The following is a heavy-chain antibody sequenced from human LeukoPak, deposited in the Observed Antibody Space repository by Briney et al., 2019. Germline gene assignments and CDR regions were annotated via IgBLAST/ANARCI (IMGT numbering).Heavy chain of an antibody. J-gene: IGHJ3*02. V-gene: IGHV3-74*01. D-gene: IGHD5-12*01. CDR1: GSTFSSYW. CDR3: AVGYDWGDDAFDI. CDR2: INSDGSST. Sequence: GGSLRLSCAASGSTFSSYWMHWVRQAPGKGLVWVSRINSDGSSTSYADSVKGRFTISRDNAKNTLYLQMNSLRAEDTAVYYCAVGYDWGDDAFDIWGQGTMVTVSS.